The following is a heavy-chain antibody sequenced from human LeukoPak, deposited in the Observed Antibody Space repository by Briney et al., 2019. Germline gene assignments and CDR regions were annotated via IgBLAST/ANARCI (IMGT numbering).Heavy chain of an antibody. Sequence: SVKVSCKASGGTFSSYAISWVRQAPGQGLEWMGGIIPIFGTANYAQKFQGRVTITADESTSTAYMELSSLRSEDTAVYYCARADVVTAMVSDYWGQGTLVTVSS. D-gene: IGHD5-18*01. V-gene: IGHV1-69*01. CDR2: IIPIFGTA. CDR1: GGTFSSYA. CDR3: ARADVVTAMVSDY. J-gene: IGHJ4*02.